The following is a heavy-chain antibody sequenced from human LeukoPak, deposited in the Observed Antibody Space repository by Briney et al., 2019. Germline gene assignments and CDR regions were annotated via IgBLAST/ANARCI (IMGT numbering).Heavy chain of an antibody. CDR1: GGSISSYY. CDR2: IYYSGST. J-gene: IGHJ4*02. D-gene: IGHD3-3*01. V-gene: IGHV4-59*12. Sequence: SETLSLTCTVSGGSISSYYWSWIRQPPGKGLEWIGYIYYSGSTNYNPSLKSRVTISVDTSKNQFSLKLSSVTAADTAVYYCARRKPTYYDFWSGYSMAPFDYWGQGTLVTVSS. CDR3: ARRKPTYYDFWSGYSMAPFDY.